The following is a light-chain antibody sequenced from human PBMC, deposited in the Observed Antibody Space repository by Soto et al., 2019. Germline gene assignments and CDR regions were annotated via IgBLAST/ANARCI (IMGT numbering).Light chain of an antibody. CDR3: QQYGRSPGLFT. V-gene: IGKV3-20*01. J-gene: IGKJ3*01. Sequence: EIVLTQSPGTLSLSPGERATLSCRASQSVSSNYLAWYQQKPGQAPRLLIYGASSRATGIPDRFSGSGSGTDFTLTISRLEPDDFAVYYCQQYGRSPGLFTFGPGTKVD. CDR1: QSVSSNY. CDR2: GAS.